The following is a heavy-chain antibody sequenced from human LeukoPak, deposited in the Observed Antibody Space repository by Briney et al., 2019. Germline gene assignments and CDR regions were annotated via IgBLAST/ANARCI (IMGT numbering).Heavy chain of an antibody. CDR2: IYSSGQS. D-gene: IGHD2-15*01. CDR3: ARAVIVVAAATQRNWFDP. Sequence: PSETLSLTCAVSGGSITSTTDSWAWIRQSPGKGLEWIGSIYSSGQSYYKVSLRSRVTMSVDTSKDLFSLKLSSVTAADAAIYYCARAVIVVAAATQRNWFDPWGQGTLVTVSS. CDR1: GGSITSTTDS. V-gene: IGHV4-39*07. J-gene: IGHJ5*02.